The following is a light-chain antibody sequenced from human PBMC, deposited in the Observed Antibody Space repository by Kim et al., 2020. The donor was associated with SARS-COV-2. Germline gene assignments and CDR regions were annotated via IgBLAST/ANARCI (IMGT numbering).Light chain of an antibody. CDR2: KAS. Sequence: DIQMTQSPSTLSASVGDRFTITCRASQSISDWLAWYQQKPGKAPKLLIYKASSLESEVPSRFSGSGFGTEFTLTISSLQPDDFATYYCQQYNSYSTFGQGTKVDIK. CDR3: QQYNSYST. V-gene: IGKV1-5*03. CDR1: QSISDW. J-gene: IGKJ1*01.